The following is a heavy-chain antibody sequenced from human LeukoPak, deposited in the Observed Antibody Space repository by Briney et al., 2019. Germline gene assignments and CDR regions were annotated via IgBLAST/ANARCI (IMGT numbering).Heavy chain of an antibody. CDR3: ARDIAGSPADAFDI. J-gene: IGHJ3*02. D-gene: IGHD6-13*01. Sequence: DTLSLLCSVWSRLLSIFYALWIRQPRGKALEWLGYNYYSGSTNYTPSLKSRVTISVDTSKNKFSLKLRSVTAADTAVYYYARDIAGSPADAFDIWGQGTMVTVSS. CDR2: NYYSGST. CDR1: SRLLSIFY. V-gene: IGHV4-59*13.